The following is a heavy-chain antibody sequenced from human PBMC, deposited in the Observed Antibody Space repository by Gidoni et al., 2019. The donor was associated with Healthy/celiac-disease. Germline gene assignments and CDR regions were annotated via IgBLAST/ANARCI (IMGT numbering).Heavy chain of an antibody. V-gene: IGHV3-23*01. J-gene: IGHJ6*02. Sequence: EVQLLESGGGLVQPGGSLRLSCAASGFTFSSHAMSWVRQAPGKGLEWVSAISGSGGSTYYADSVKGRFTISRDNSKNTLYLQMNSLRAEDTAVYYCAKDTPEYSSGYYSSAYYGMDVWGQGTTVTVSS. CDR3: AKDTPEYSSGYYSSAYYGMDV. CDR1: GFTFSSHA. CDR2: ISGSGGST. D-gene: IGHD3-22*01.